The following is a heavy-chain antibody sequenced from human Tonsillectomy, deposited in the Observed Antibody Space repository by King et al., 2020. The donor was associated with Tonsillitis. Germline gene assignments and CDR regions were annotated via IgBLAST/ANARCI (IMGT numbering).Heavy chain of an antibody. J-gene: IGHJ3*02. CDR2: IRSSIKYI. V-gene: IGHV3-21*01. CDR3: AKDKGAEYYDSGRGAFDI. CDR1: GFRFNNYD. D-gene: IGHD3-22*01. Sequence: VQLVESGGGLVNPGGSLRLSCATSGFRFNNYDMIWVRQAPGRGLEWFSSIRSSIKYIYYADSVKVRFTVSRDNAKNSLFLQMNSLRAEDTAVSYCAKDKGAEYYDSGRGAFDIWGQGTMVTVSS.